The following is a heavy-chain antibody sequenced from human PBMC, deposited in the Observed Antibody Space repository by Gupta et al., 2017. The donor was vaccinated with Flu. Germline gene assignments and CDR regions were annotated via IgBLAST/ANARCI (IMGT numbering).Heavy chain of an antibody. V-gene: IGHV3-15*01. CDR1: GFSFSSAY. D-gene: IGHD3-10*01. CDR2: LKSEADGGTA. J-gene: IGHJ3*02. Sequence: EVQLLESGGGWVKPGGYLRLSCAASGFSFSSAYMNWVRQAPGKGLEWVGRLKSEADGGTADYGPPVKGRFTISRDDSKNTLWLQMNSLRTEDTAVYYCTTDSSGGITFDIWGQGTPDTVST. CDR3: TTDSSGGITFDI.